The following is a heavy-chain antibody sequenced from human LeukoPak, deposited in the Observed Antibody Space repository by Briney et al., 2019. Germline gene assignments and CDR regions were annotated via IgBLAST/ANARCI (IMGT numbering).Heavy chain of an antibody. CDR2: IYYSGST. D-gene: IGHD3-10*01. CDR1: GGSISSYY. Sequence: PSETLSLTCTVSGGSISSYYWSWIRQPPGKGLEWIGYIYYSGSTNYNPSLKSRVTISVDTSKNQFSLKLSSVTAADTAVYYCARFQRITMVRGVRAWFDPWGQGTLVTVSS. V-gene: IGHV4-59*01. CDR3: ARFQRITMVRGVRAWFDP. J-gene: IGHJ5*02.